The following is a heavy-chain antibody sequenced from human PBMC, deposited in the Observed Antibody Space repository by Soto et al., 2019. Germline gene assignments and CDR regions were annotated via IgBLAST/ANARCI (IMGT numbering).Heavy chain of an antibody. CDR3: ARESLVEGSNDQLLWPYYYYYYMDV. D-gene: IGHD2-2*01. J-gene: IGHJ6*03. V-gene: IGHV1-18*01. CDR1: GYTFTSYG. Sequence: ASVKVSCKASGYTFTSYGISWVRQAPGQGLEWMGWISAYNGNTNYAQKLQGRVTMTTDTSTRTAYMELRSLRSDDTAVYYCARESLVEGSNDQLLWPYYYYYYMDVWGKGTTVTVSS. CDR2: ISAYNGNT.